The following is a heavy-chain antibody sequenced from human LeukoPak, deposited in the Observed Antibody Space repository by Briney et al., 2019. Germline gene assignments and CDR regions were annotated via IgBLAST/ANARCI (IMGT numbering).Heavy chain of an antibody. V-gene: IGHV3-23*01. D-gene: IGHD4-17*01. CDR3: AKSKTVTSPGDY. CDR1: GFTFSSYA. J-gene: IGHJ4*02. CDR2: ISGSGGST. Sequence: GGSLRLSCAASGFTFSSYAMRWARQAPGKGLEWLSAISGSGGSTYYADSVKGRFTISRDNSKNTLYLQINSLRAEDTAVYYCAKSKTVTSPGDYWGQGTLVTVSS.